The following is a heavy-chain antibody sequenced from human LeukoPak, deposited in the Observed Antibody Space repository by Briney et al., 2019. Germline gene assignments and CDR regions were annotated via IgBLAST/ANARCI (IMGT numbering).Heavy chain of an antibody. Sequence: SGGSLRLSCAASGFIFSNYEMNWVRQAPGKGLEWVSYISDSGSTIYYADSVKGRFTISRDNAKKSLYLQMNSLRAEDTAVYYCARADFRYYFDYWGQGTLVTVSS. J-gene: IGHJ4*02. D-gene: IGHD3-3*01. CDR2: ISDSGSTI. V-gene: IGHV3-48*03. CDR3: ARADFRYYFDY. CDR1: GFIFSNYE.